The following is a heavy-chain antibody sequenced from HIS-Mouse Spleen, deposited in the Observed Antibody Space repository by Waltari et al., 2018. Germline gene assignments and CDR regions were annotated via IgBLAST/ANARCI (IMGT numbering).Heavy chain of an antibody. CDR3: AKDRGSQFDY. CDR1: GFTFSNAW. Sequence: EVQLVESGGGLVKPGGSLRLSCAASGFTFSNAWMSWVRQAPGKGLEWVGRIKSKTDGGTTDYAAPVKGRFTISRDDSKNTLYLQMNSLRAEDTAVYYCAKDRGSQFDYWGQGTLVTVSS. D-gene: IGHD1-26*01. CDR2: IKSKTDGGTT. V-gene: IGHV3-15*01. J-gene: IGHJ4*02.